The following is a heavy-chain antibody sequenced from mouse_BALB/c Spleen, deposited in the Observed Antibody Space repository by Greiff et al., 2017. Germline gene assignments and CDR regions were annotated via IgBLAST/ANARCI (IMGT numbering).Heavy chain of an antibody. D-gene: IGHD1-1*01. Sequence: EVKLMESGGGLVQPGGSLKLSCAASGFTFSSYTMSWVRQTPEKRLEWVAYISNGGGSTYYPDTVKGRFTISRDNAKNTLYLQMSSLKSEDTAMYYCARHEFITTVVASRYAMDYWGQGTSVTVSS. CDR1: GFTFSSYT. CDR3: ARHEFITTVVASRYAMDY. CDR2: ISNGGGST. V-gene: IGHV5-12-2*01. J-gene: IGHJ4*01.